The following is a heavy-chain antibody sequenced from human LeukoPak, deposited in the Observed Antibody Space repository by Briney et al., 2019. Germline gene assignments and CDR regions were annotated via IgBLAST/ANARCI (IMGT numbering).Heavy chain of an antibody. CDR1: GFTFSSYS. CDR3: ARDVFRGDSSGYNFDY. Sequence: PGGSLRLSCAASGFTFSSYSMNWVRQAPGKGLEWVSYISSSSSTIYYADSVKGRFTISRDNAKNSLYLQMNSLRAEDTAVYYCARDVFRGDSSGYNFDYWGQGTLVTVSS. V-gene: IGHV3-48*04. D-gene: IGHD3-22*01. J-gene: IGHJ4*02. CDR2: ISSSSSTI.